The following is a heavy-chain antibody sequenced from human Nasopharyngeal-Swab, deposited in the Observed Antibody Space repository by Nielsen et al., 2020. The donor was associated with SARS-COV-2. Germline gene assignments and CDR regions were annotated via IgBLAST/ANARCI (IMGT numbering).Heavy chain of an antibody. D-gene: IGHD1-26*01. V-gene: IGHV4-39*01. CDR1: GFTVSDYY. CDR3: ARHSGSFLTWEHAFDI. Sequence: ESLKISCAASGFTVSDYYMGWIRQPPGKGLEWIGSIYYSGSTYYNPSLKSRVTISVDTSKNQFSLKLSSVTAADTAVYYCARHSGSFLTWEHAFDIWGQGTMVTVSS. J-gene: IGHJ3*02. CDR2: IYYSGST.